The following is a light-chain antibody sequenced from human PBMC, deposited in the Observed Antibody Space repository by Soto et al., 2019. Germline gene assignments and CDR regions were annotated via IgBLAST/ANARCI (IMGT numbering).Light chain of an antibody. V-gene: IGLV2-8*01. CDR2: EVS. Sequence: QSALTQPPSASGSPGQSVTISCTGTSSDVGGYNYVSWYQQHPGKAPKLMIYEVSKRPSGVPDRFSGSKSGNTASLTVSGIRAEDEADYYCSSYAGSNSWVFGGGTKLTVL. J-gene: IGLJ3*02. CDR1: SSDVGGYNY. CDR3: SSYAGSNSWV.